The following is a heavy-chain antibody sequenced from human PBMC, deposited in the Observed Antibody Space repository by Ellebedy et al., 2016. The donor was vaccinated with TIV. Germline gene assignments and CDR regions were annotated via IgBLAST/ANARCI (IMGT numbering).Heavy chain of an antibody. CDR2: ISPGDSDT. V-gene: IGHV5-51*01. CDR1: GYSFTSYW. J-gene: IGHJ5*02. Sequence: KVSCKGSGYSFTSYWIGWVRQMPGKGLEWMGIISPGDSDTRYSPSFQGQVTISADKSISTAYLQWSSLKASDTAMYYCARTAQTATTVRWFAPWGQGTLVTVSS. CDR3: ARTAQTATTVRWFAP. D-gene: IGHD1-7*01.